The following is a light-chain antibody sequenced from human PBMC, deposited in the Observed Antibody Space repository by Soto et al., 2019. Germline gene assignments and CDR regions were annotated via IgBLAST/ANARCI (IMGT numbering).Light chain of an antibody. Sequence: DIVMTQSPDSLAVSLGERATINCKSSQSVLYSSNNKNYLAWYQQKPGQHPKLLIYWASTRESGVPDRFSGSGSGTDFTLTISSLQAEDVAVYYCQQYYSTPDTFGPGTKVDIK. CDR1: QSVLYSSNNKNY. CDR2: WAS. V-gene: IGKV4-1*01. J-gene: IGKJ3*01. CDR3: QQYYSTPDT.